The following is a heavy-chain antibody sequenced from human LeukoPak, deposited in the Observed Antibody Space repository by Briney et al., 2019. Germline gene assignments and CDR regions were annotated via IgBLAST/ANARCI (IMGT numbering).Heavy chain of an antibody. D-gene: IGHD2-2*01. CDR3: ARGSRDIVVVPAAIISYYYYMDV. CDR2: IIPILGIA. V-gene: IGHV1-69*04. J-gene: IGHJ6*03. Sequence: GSSVKVSCKASGGTFSSYAISWVRQAPGQGLEWMGRIIPILGIANYAQKFQGRVTITADKSTSTAYMELSSLRSEDTAVYYCARGSRDIVVVPAAIISYYYYMDVWGKGTTVTVSS. CDR1: GGTFSSYA.